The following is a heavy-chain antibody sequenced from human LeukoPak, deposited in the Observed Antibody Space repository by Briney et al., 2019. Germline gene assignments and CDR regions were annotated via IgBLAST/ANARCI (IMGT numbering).Heavy chain of an antibody. CDR2: FDPEDGET. CDR3: ATPRLVGATHGAFDI. V-gene: IGHV1-24*01. Sequence: ASVKVSCKVSGYTLTELSMHWVRQAPGKGLEWMGGFDPEDGETIYAQKFQGRVTMTEVTSTDTAYMELSSLRSEDTAVYYCATPRLVGATHGAFDIWGQGTMVTVSS. CDR1: GYTLTELS. J-gene: IGHJ3*02. D-gene: IGHD1-26*01.